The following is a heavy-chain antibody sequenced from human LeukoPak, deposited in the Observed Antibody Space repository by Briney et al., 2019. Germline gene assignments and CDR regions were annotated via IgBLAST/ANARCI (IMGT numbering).Heavy chain of an antibody. J-gene: IGHJ4*02. D-gene: IGHD3-10*01. CDR2: INRDGSIT. CDR1: GFTFGNYW. V-gene: IGHV3-74*01. CDR3: ARDKKSGESSEIDY. Sequence: GGSLRLSLAASGFTFGNYWLHWVRQAPGKGLVWVSRINRDGSITKYADSVKGRFTVSRDNAKNTLDLQMNSLRAEDTAVYYCARDKKSGESSEIDYWGQGTLVTVSS.